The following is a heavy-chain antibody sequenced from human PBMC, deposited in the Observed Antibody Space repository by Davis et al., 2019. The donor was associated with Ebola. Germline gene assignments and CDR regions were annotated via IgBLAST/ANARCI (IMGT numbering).Heavy chain of an antibody. J-gene: IGHJ4*02. CDR1: GFTFSSYA. V-gene: IGHV3-64D*06. D-gene: IGHD6-6*01. CDR3: ARCSSSFLDY. Sequence: PGGSLRLSCSASGFTFSSYAMHWVRQAPGKGLEYVSAISSNGGSTYYADSVKGRFTISRDNSKNTLYLQMSSLRAEDTAVYYCARCSSSFLDYWGQGTLVTVSS. CDR2: ISSNGGST.